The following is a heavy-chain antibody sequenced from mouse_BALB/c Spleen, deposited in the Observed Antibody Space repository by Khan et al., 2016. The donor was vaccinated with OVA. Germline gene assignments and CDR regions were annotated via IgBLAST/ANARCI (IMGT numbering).Heavy chain of an antibody. V-gene: IGHV3-6*02. CDR2: IRYDGNS. CDR1: GYSITSGYF. Sequence: EVQLQESGPGLVKPSQSLSLTCSVTGYSITSGYFWNWIRQFPGNKLEWMGYIRYDGNSNYNPSLKNRISITRDTSKNQFFLKLNSVTPEDTATYYCARGGSSGPAWFAYWGQVTLVTVSA. D-gene: IGHD3-1*01. J-gene: IGHJ3*01. CDR3: ARGGSSGPAWFAY.